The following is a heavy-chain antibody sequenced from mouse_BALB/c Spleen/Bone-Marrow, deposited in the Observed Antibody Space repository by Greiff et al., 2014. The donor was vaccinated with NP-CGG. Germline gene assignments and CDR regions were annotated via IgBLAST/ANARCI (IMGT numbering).Heavy chain of an antibody. CDR2: IHPGSGST. CDR3: SRGSYYDGSSSPWFAY. V-gene: IGHV1S41*01. J-gene: IGHJ3*01. D-gene: IGHD1-1*01. Sequence: DLVKPGASVKLSCKASGYTFTSYWINWVKQRPGQGLEWIGRIHPGSGSTNYNEKFKGKATLTVDKSSTTAYIQLSSLSYEDSADSFCSRGSYYDGSSSPWFAYWGQGTLVTVSS. CDR1: GYTFTSYW.